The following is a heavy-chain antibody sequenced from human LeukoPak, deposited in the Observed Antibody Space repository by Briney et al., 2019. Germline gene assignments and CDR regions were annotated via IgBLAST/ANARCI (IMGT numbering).Heavy chain of an antibody. CDR3: ARGRIINTLTAGPTPFDY. CDR1: GGSISSSSYY. V-gene: IGHV4-39*07. Sequence: PSETLSLTCTVSGGSISSSSYYWGWIRQPPGKGLEWIGSIYYSGSTYYNPSLKSRVTISVDTSKNQFSLKLSSVTAADTAVYYCARGRIINTLTAGPTPFDYGGQETLVTVSS. J-gene: IGHJ4*02. CDR2: IYYSGST. D-gene: IGHD3-16*01.